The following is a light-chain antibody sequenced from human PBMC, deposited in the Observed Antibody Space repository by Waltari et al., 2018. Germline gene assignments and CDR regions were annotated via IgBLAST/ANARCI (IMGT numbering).Light chain of an antibody. CDR3: QQYSRPPWT. CDR1: QSINRW. J-gene: IGKJ1*01. V-gene: IGKV1-5*03. CDR2: KAC. Sequence: DIQMTQSPSTLSASVGDRVTITCRASQSINRWLAWYQQKPGRAPSLLTYKACTLEAGVPSRFSGSGSGTEFTLTISSLQPDDFAVYYCQQYSRPPWTFGQGTKVEVK.